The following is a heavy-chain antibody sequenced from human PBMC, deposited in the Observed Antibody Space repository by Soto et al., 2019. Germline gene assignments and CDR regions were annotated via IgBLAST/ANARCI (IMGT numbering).Heavy chain of an antibody. CDR2: INPSGGRT. CDR1: GYIFTSYY. V-gene: IGHV1-46*01. CDR3: ARLGSSYPPYYFDY. J-gene: IGHJ4*02. D-gene: IGHD6-6*01. Sequence: ASVKVSCKASGYIFTSYYMHWVRQAPGQGLEWMGLINPSGGRTSYAQKFQGRVTMTRDTSTSTVYMELSSLRSEDTAVYYCARLGSSYPPYYFDYWGQGTLVTVSS.